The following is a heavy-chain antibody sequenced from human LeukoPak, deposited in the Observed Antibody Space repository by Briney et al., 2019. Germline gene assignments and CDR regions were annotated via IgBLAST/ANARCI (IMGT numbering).Heavy chain of an antibody. Sequence: GESLKISCKGSEYSFTSYWIGWVRQMPGKGLEWMGIIYPGDSDTRYSPSFQGQVTISADKSISTAYLQWSSLKASDTAMYYCARRSSYYYDSSGAASDAFDIWGQGTMVTASS. V-gene: IGHV5-51*01. J-gene: IGHJ3*02. CDR1: EYSFTSYW. D-gene: IGHD3-22*01. CDR2: IYPGDSDT. CDR3: ARRSSYYYDSSGAASDAFDI.